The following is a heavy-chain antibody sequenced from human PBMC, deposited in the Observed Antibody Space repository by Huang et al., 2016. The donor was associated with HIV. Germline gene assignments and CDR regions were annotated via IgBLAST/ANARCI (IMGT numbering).Heavy chain of an antibody. CDR3: ARDKEAGTPFFDP. CDR2: INGDGLT. D-gene: IGHD6-19*01. Sequence: VQLVQSGAEVEKPGASVNLSCKASGFNFLTYALHWVRQAPGQRLEWMGWINGDGLTKYSQKFQGRVTSTRDISASTVYVDFKSLTYEDTAVYYCARDKEAGTPFFDPWGQGTLVTVSS. J-gene: IGHJ5*02. CDR1: GFNFLTYA. V-gene: IGHV1-3*01.